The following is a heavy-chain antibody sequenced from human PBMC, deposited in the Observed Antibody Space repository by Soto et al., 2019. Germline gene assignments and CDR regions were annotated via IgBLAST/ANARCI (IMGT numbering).Heavy chain of an antibody. D-gene: IGHD3-10*01. V-gene: IGHV5-51*03. J-gene: IGHJ6*02. CDR2: IYPGDSDT. CDR1: GYSFTSYW. Sequence: EVQLVQSGAEVKKPGESLKISCKGSGYSFTSYWIGWVRQMPGKGLEWMGIIYPGDSDTRYSPSFQGQVTISADKSSXTAYLQCSSLKASGTAMYYCAGAMVRGKNYYGVDVWGQGTTVTVSS. CDR3: AGAMVRGKNYYGVDV.